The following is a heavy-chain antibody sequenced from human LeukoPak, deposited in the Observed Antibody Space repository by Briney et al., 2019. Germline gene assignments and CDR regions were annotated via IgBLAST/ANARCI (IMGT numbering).Heavy chain of an antibody. V-gene: IGHV3-23*01. Sequence: GGSLRLSCAASGFTFNSYAMSWVRQAPGKGLEWVSAISGSGGSTYYADSVKGRFTISRDNSKNTLYLQMNSLRAEDTAVYYCARAFTTLIGVPFYYMDVWGKGTTVTVSS. J-gene: IGHJ6*03. D-gene: IGHD1-1*01. CDR1: GFTFNSYA. CDR3: ARAFTTLIGVPFYYMDV. CDR2: ISGSGGST.